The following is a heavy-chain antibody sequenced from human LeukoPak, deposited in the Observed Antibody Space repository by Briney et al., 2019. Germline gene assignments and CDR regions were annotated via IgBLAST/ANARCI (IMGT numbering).Heavy chain of an antibody. CDR1: GITLSNYG. D-gene: IGHD3-22*01. CDR3: AKRGVVIRVILVGFHKEAYYFDS. J-gene: IGHJ4*02. V-gene: IGHV3-23*01. Sequence: GGSLRLSRVVSGITLSNYGISWVRQAPGKGLEWVAGISGSGGGTQYADSVKGRFTISRDNRKNTLYLQMNSLRAEDTAMYFCAKRGVVIRVILVGFHKEAYYFDSWGQGALVTVSS. CDR2: ISGSGGGT.